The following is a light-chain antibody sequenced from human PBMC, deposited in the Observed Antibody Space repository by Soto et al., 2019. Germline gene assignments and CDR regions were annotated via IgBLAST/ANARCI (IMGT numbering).Light chain of an antibody. J-gene: IGKJ1*01. CDR1: QGIRDD. CDR2: GAS. V-gene: IGKV1-6*01. Sequence: AIQMTQSPSSLSASVGDRVTITCRASQGIRDDLGWYQQKPGKAPNVLIYGASNSQSGGPSRFSGSGSGTDFPLTISSLQPEDFATYYCLQDYSYPRTFGQGTKVEIK. CDR3: LQDYSYPRT.